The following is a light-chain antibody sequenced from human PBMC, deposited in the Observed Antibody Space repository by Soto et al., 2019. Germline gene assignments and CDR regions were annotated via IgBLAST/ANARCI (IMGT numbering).Light chain of an antibody. CDR1: SSDVGSDNL. CDR2: EVS. CDR3: CSYAGSITYV. V-gene: IGLV2-23*02. J-gene: IGLJ1*01. Sequence: QSALTQPASVSGSPGQSITISCTGTSSDVGSDNLVSWYQQHPGKAPKFIIYEVSQRPAGFSYRFSGSKSGNTAYLTISGLQAEDEADYYCCSYAGSITYVFGTGTKLTVL.